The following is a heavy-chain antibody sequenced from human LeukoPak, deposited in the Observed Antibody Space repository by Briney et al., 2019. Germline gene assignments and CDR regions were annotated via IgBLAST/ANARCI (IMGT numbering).Heavy chain of an antibody. CDR3: ARGGQPLLGNWFDP. V-gene: IGHV4-4*07. D-gene: IGHD2-21*02. J-gene: IGHJ5*02. CDR2: IYTSGST. CDR1: GGSISGYS. Sequence: SETLSLTCTVSGGSISGYSWSWIRQPAGKGLEWIGRIYTSGSTNYNPSLKSRLTISVHTSKNQFSMKLNSVTAADTAVYYCARGGQPLLGNWFDPWGRGTLVTVSS.